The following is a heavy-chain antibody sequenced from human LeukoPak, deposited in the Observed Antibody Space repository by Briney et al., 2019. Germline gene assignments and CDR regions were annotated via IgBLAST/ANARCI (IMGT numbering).Heavy chain of an antibody. CDR2: ISYDGSNK. Sequence: GGSLRLSCAASGFTFSSYAMHWVRQAPGKGLKWVAVISYDGSNKYCADSVKGRFTISRDNSKNTLYLQMNSLRAEDTAVYYCARVGETATFDYWGQGTLVTVSS. CDR1: GFTFSSYA. J-gene: IGHJ4*02. D-gene: IGHD5-24*01. V-gene: IGHV3-30-3*01. CDR3: ARVGETATFDY.